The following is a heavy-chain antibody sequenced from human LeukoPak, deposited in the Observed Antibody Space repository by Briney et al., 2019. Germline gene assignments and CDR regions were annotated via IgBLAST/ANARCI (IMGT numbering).Heavy chain of an antibody. V-gene: IGHV3-7*01. CDR1: GFTFSSYW. CDR2: IKQDGSEK. Sequence: PGGSLRLSCAASGFTFSSYWMSWVRQAPGKGLEWVANIKQDGSEKYYVDSVKSRFTISRDNAKSSLYLQMYSLRAEDTAVYYCARAGLLWFGESYFDYWGQGTLVTVSS. D-gene: IGHD3-10*01. CDR3: ARAGLLWFGESYFDY. J-gene: IGHJ4*02.